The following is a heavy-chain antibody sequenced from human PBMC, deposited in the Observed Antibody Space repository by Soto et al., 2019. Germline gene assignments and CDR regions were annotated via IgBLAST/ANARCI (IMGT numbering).Heavy chain of an antibody. D-gene: IGHD2-21*02. J-gene: IGHJ4*02. V-gene: IGHV3-21*01. Sequence: WGPLRFPCGPPGSTFMTNRRNWFGELQLTCLEWVSSISSSSSYIYYADSVKGRFTISRDNAKNSLYLQMNSLRAEDTAVYYCARAQTSYCGGDCYPWLHHLDYWGQGTLVTVSS. CDR2: ISSSSSYI. CDR3: ARAQTSYCGGDCYPWLHHLDY. CDR1: GSTFMTNR.